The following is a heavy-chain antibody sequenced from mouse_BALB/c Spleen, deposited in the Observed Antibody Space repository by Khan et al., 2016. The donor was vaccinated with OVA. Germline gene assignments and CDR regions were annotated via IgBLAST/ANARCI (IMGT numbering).Heavy chain of an antibody. J-gene: IGHJ2*01. CDR2: ISPYSGNT. CDR3: TRPAYDGYYDD. D-gene: IGHD2-3*01. V-gene: IGHV1S137*01. CDR1: GYTFTDYA. Sequence: QVQLQQSGPELVRPGVSVKISCKGSGYTFTDYAMHWVKQSHAKSLEWIGLISPYSGNTNYKQKFKGKATMTVDKSSSTAYMELARLTSEESAIYYCTRPAYDGYYDDWGQGTTLTVSS.